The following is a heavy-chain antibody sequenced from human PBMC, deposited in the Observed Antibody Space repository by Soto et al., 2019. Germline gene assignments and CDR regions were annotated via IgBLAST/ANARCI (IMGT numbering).Heavy chain of an antibody. V-gene: IGHV3-11*01. CDR1: GFTFSDYY. J-gene: IGHJ4*02. CDR3: AKMSSENYYDPVFS. D-gene: IGHD3-22*01. CDR2: ISSTGNTI. Sequence: QVQLVESGGGLVQTSGSLRIACVASGFTFSDYYMSWVRQAPGKGLEWVSYISSTGNTIYYADSVKGRFTIFRDNAKNSVYLQMNNLRAEDTALYFCAKMSSENYYDPVFSWGQGTLVTVSS.